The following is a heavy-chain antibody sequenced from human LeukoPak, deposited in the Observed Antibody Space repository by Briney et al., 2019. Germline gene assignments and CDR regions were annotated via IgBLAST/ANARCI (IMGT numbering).Heavy chain of an antibody. D-gene: IGHD3-22*01. CDR2: IYYSGST. CDR1: GGSISSSSYY. Sequence: SETLSLTCTVSGGSISSSSYYWGWIRQPPGKGLEWIGSIYYSGSTYYNPSLKSRVTISVDTCKNQFSLKLSSVTAADTAVYYCARRSGDSSGYYYVFWLDPWGQGTLVTVSS. V-gene: IGHV4-39*01. CDR3: ARRSGDSSGYYYVFWLDP. J-gene: IGHJ5*02.